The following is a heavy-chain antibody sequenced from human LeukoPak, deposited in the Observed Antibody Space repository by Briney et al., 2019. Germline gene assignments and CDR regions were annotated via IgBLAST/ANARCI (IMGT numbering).Heavy chain of an antibody. D-gene: IGHD6-13*01. CDR1: GFTFSSYW. J-gene: IGHJ4*02. V-gene: IGHV3-9*01. CDR2: ISWNSGSI. Sequence: GGSLRLSCAASGFTFSSYWMHWVRQAPGQGLEWVSGISWNSGSIGYADSVKGRFTISRDNAKNSLYLQMNSLRAEDTALYYCAKDAYSSSWYHPPLAFDYWGQGTLVTVSS. CDR3: AKDAYSSSWYHPPLAFDY.